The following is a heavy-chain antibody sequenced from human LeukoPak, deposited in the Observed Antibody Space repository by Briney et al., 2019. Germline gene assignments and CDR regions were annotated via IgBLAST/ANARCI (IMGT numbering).Heavy chain of an antibody. Sequence: GGSLRLSCAASGFTFSSYSMNWVRQAPGKGLEWVSSISSSSGYIYYADSVKGRFTISRDNAKNSLYLQMNSLRAEDTAVYYCARDRDSSGYYYGGLDYWGQGTLVTVSS. D-gene: IGHD3-22*01. J-gene: IGHJ4*02. CDR3: ARDRDSSGYYYGGLDY. V-gene: IGHV3-21*01. CDR2: ISSSSGYI. CDR1: GFTFSSYS.